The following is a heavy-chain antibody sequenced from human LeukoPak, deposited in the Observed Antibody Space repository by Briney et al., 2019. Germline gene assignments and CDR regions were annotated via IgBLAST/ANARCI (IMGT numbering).Heavy chain of an antibody. V-gene: IGHV4-59*01. CDR1: GGSISSYY. D-gene: IGHD3-10*01. CDR3: ARTTTMVRGVIIDFDY. Sequence: SETLSLTCTVSGGSISSYYWSWIRQPPGKGLEWIGYIYYSGSTNYNPSLRSRVTISVDTSKNQFSLKLSSVTAADTAVYYCARTTTMVRGVIIDFDYWGQGTLVTVSS. CDR2: IYYSGST. J-gene: IGHJ4*02.